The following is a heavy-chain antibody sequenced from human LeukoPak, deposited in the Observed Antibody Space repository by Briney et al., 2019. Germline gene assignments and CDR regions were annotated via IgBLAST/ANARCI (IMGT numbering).Heavy chain of an antibody. D-gene: IGHD6-19*01. CDR3: AKDQLGGSGYYDY. Sequence: GGPLRLSCAASGFTFSSYGMHWVRQAPGKGLEWVAFIRYDGTNKYYADSVKGRFTISRDNSKNTLYLQMNSLRAEDTAVYYCAKDQLGGSGYYDYWGQGTLVTVSS. V-gene: IGHV3-30*02. CDR2: IRYDGTNK. J-gene: IGHJ4*02. CDR1: GFTFSSYG.